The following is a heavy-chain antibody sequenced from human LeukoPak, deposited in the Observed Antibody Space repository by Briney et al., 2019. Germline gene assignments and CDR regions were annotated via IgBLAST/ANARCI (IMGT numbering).Heavy chain of an antibody. D-gene: IGHD1-14*01. CDR3: ASLSSTTVGAFDI. CDR1: GFTFSKYG. Sequence: PGKSLRLSCEVSGFTFSKYGMHWVRQAPGKGLEWVSTIRYDGSKEYYADSVRGRFTISRDNSGNTLFLQMNSLGAEDTAVYYCASLSSTTVGAFDIWGQGTMVTVSS. J-gene: IGHJ3*02. V-gene: IGHV3-33*01. CDR2: IRYDGSKE.